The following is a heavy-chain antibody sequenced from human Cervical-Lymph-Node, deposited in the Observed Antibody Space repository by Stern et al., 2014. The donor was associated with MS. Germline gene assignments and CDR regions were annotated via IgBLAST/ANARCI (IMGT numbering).Heavy chain of an antibody. J-gene: IGHJ4*01. CDR3: VGRGDEGFDL. CDR2: MTLQLGYP. Sequence: VQLVESGAEVREPGASVKVSCKAYGYTFTAYYVHWVRQARGQGLECIGRMTLQLGYPTYAQNFQCSVTLPRDPSISTEYMELSSLKYDDTAVYYCVGRGDEGFDLWGHGTLVTVS. CDR1: GYTFTAYY. V-gene: IGHV1-2*06. D-gene: IGHD3-10*01.